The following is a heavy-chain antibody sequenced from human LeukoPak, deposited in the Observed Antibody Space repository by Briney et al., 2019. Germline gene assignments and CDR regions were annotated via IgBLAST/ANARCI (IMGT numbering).Heavy chain of an antibody. D-gene: IGHD6-6*01. CDR2: IYYSEST. J-gene: IGHJ4*02. Sequence: SETLSLTCTVSGGSINNYYWSWIRQSPGKGLEWIGYIYYSESTYYTPCLKSRVTISVDTSRNQFSLKLSSVTAADTAVYFCARYSSSSGCFDYWGQGTLVTVSS. CDR1: GGSINNYY. CDR3: ARYSSSSGCFDY. V-gene: IGHV4-59*08.